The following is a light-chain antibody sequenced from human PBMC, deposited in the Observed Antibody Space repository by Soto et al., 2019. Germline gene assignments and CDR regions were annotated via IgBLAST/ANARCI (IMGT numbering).Light chain of an antibody. CDR1: QDINNY. Sequence: DLQMTQSPSSLSASVGDRVTITCRASQDINNYLAWFQQKPGKAPKSLIYTTSSLQRGVPSKFSGRGSGTDFTLTISSLQPEDYANYYCQQYKSYPITFGGGTKVEIK. CDR3: QQYKSYPIT. CDR2: TTS. J-gene: IGKJ4*02. V-gene: IGKV1-16*02.